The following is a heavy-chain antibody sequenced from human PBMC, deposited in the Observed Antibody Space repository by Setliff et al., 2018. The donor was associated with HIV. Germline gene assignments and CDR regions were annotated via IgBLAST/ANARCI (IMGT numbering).Heavy chain of an antibody. CDR2: INAGNGNT. CDR1: GYTFTTYA. V-gene: IGHV1-3*01. J-gene: IGHJ6*03. CDR3: GRIYSSGWNYYYYYMDV. Sequence: ASVKVSCKASGYTFTTYAIHWVRQAPGQRLEWTGWINAGNGNTKYSQKFQCRVTITRDTSASTAYMELSSLRSEDTAVYYCGRIYSSGWNYYYYYMDVWGKGTTVTVSS. D-gene: IGHD6-19*01.